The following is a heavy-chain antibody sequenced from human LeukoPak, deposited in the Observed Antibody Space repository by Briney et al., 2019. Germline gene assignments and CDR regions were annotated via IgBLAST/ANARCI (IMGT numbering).Heavy chain of an antibody. CDR1: GFTFSSYA. CDR3: AKDTYYYDSSGYYEASPSYYFDY. D-gene: IGHD3-22*01. V-gene: IGHV3-23*01. J-gene: IGHJ4*02. Sequence: PGGSLRLSCAASGFTFSSYAMSWVRQAPGKGLEWVSDISGSGGRTYYADSVKGRFTISRDNSKNTLYLQMTSLRAEDTAVYYCAKDTYYYDSSGYYEASPSYYFDYWGQGTLVTVSS. CDR2: ISGSGGRT.